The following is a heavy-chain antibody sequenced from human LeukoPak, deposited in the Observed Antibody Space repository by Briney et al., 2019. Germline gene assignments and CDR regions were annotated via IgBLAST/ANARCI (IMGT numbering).Heavy chain of an antibody. CDR2: IKPDGSEK. Sequence: GGSLRLSCATSGFTFSNSWMSWVRQAPGKGLAWVANIKPDGSEKYYVDSVKGRFTISRDNAKNSLYLQMNSLRAEDTAVYYCAKDMVVVPAAPGAFDIWGQGTMVTVSS. J-gene: IGHJ3*02. CDR3: AKDMVVVPAAPGAFDI. CDR1: GFTFSNSW. V-gene: IGHV3-7*03. D-gene: IGHD2-2*01.